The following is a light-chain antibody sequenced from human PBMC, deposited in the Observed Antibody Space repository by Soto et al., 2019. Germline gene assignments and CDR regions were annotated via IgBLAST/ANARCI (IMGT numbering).Light chain of an antibody. CDR3: QLYDNSPIT. V-gene: IGKV3-20*01. J-gene: IGKJ5*01. CDR2: GAS. Sequence: EIVLTQSPGTLSLSPGERATLSCRASQSVSSSYLAWYQQKPGQAPRLLIYGASSRAPGIPDRFSGTGSETDFTLTISRLEPDDFAVYYCQLYDNSPITFGQGKRLEIK. CDR1: QSVSSSY.